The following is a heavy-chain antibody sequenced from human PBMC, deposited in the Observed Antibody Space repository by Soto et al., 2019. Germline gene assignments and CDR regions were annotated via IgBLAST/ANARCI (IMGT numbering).Heavy chain of an antibody. D-gene: IGHD2-15*01. CDR1: GFTFSGSA. CDR3: RAVAVATNYYFDY. V-gene: IGHV3-73*01. Sequence: EVQLVESGGGLVQPGGSLKLSCAASGFTFSGSAMHWVRQASGKGLEWVGRVRSKANNYATAYAASAKGRFTISRDDSKNTAYLQMNSLKTEDAAVYYCRAVAVATNYYFDYWCQGTLVTVSS. CDR2: VRSKANNYAT. J-gene: IGHJ4*02.